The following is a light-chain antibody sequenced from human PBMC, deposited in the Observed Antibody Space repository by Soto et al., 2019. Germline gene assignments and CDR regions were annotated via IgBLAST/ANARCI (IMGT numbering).Light chain of an antibody. Sequence: QSALTQPASVSGSPGQSITISCTGTSSDVGGYNYVSWYQQHPGKAPKLMIYDVSNRPSGVSNRFSGSKSGNTASLTISGLQAEDEADYYCSSYTGSGTLVVFGGGTKLPVL. CDR2: DVS. V-gene: IGLV2-14*01. CDR1: SSDVGGYNY. J-gene: IGLJ2*01. CDR3: SSYTGSGTLVV.